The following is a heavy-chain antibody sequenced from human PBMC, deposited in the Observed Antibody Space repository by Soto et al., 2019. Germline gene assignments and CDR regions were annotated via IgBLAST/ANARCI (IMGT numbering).Heavy chain of an antibody. CDR3: AHSPQISSPWGYDY. V-gene: IGHV2-5*02. CDR2: IFWDDDK. Sequence: QITLKESGPTLVTPTQTLTLTCTFSGFSLSTSGVGVGWIRQPPGKALEWLALIFWDDDKRYSPSLKSRLTITKDPPKNQVVLTMTKMDPVDTATYYCAHSPQISSPWGYDYWGQGTLVTISS. CDR1: GFSLSTSGVG. J-gene: IGHJ4*02. D-gene: IGHD3-3*02.